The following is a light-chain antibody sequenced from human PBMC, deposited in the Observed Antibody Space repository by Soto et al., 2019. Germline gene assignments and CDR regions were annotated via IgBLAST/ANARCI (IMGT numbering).Light chain of an antibody. CDR3: QQYGSSPIT. Sequence: EIVLTQSPGTLALSPGERATLSCRASQSVSSSYLAWYQQKPGQAPRLLIYGASTRATGIPARFSGSGSGTEFTLTISSLQSEDFAVYYCQQYGSSPITFGQGPRLEI. V-gene: IGKV3-20*01. J-gene: IGKJ5*01. CDR2: GAS. CDR1: QSVSSSY.